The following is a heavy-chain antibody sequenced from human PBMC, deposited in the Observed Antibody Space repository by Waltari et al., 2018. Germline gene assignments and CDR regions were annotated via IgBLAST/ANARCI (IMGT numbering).Heavy chain of an antibody. CDR2: IYYSGST. CDR1: GGSISSSSYY. D-gene: IGHD6-13*01. CDR3: VTWQQLPQGDY. Sequence: QLQLQESGPGLVKPSETLSLTCTVSGGSISSSSYYWGWIRQPPGKGLEWIGSIYYSGSTYYNPSLKSRVTISVDTSKNQFSLKLSSVTAADTAVYYCVTWQQLPQGDYWGQGTLVTVSS. J-gene: IGHJ4*02. V-gene: IGHV4-39*07.